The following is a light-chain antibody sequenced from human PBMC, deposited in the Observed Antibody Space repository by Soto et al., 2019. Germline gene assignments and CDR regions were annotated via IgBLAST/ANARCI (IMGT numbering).Light chain of an antibody. Sequence: DIQMTQSPSSLSASVGDRVTITCRASRDITDYLAWYQQKPGQFPKLPIYAASTLQSGVPSRFTASGSGTDFTLTITGLQPEDFATYYCQNYNCAPWTFGQGTKVEF. J-gene: IGKJ1*01. V-gene: IGKV1-27*01. CDR2: AAS. CDR1: RDITDY. CDR3: QNYNCAPWT.